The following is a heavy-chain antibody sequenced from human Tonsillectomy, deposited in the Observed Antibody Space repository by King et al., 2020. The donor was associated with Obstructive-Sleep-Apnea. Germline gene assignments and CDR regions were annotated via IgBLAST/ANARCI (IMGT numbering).Heavy chain of an antibody. CDR2: IKSKTDGGTT. CDR1: GFTFSNAW. Sequence: VQLVESGGGLVKPGGSLRLSCAASGFTFSNAWMSWVRQAPGKGLEWVGRIKSKTDGGTTDYAAPVKGRFTISRADSKNTLYLQMNSLKTEDTAVYYCTTAATDYDIYQPQYYFDYWGQGTLVTVSS. CDR3: TTAATDYDIYQPQYYFDY. D-gene: IGHD3-9*01. J-gene: IGHJ4*02. V-gene: IGHV3-15*01.